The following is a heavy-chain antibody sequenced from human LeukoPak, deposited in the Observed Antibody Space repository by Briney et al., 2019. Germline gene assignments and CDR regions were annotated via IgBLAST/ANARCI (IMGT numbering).Heavy chain of an antibody. CDR1: GGSFSGYY. J-gene: IGHJ4*02. Sequence: SETLSLTCAVYGGSFSGYYWSWIRQPPGKGLEWIGEINHSGSTNYNPSLKSRVTISVDTSKNQFSLKLSSVTAADTAVYYCASAGYSYGFRKPVDYWGQGTLVTVSS. CDR3: ASAGYSYGFRKPVDY. V-gene: IGHV4-34*01. CDR2: INHSGST. D-gene: IGHD5-18*01.